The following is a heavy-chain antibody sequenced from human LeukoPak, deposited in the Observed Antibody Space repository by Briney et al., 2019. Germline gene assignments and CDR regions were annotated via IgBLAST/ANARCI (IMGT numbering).Heavy chain of an antibody. CDR1: GFTVSSNY. Sequence: GGSLRLSCAASGFTVSSNYMSWVRQAPGKGLEWVSVIYSGGSTYYADSVKGRVTISRDNSKNTLYLQMNSLRAEDTAVYYCASHYGSGSPDYWGQGTLVTVSS. CDR3: ASHYGSGSPDY. J-gene: IGHJ4*02. CDR2: IYSGGST. D-gene: IGHD3-10*01. V-gene: IGHV3-53*01.